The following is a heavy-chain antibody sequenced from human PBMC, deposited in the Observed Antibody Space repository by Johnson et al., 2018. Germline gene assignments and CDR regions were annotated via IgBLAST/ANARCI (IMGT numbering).Heavy chain of an antibody. CDR3: ARYVSSSGYVHH. CDR2: IYHSGRT. Sequence: QVQLQESGPGLVKPSETLSLTCTVSGGSISGYYWSWIRQPPGKRLEWLGYIYHSGRTKYNPSLNSRVTMSVDASKNQCSLQLNSGTAAETAVYYCARYVSSSGYVHHWGQGTLVTVSS. J-gene: IGHJ1*01. V-gene: IGHV4-59*01. D-gene: IGHD3-22*01. CDR1: GGSISGYY.